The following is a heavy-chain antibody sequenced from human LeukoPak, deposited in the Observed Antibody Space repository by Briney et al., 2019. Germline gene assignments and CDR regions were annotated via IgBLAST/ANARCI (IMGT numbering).Heavy chain of an antibody. D-gene: IGHD3-22*01. Sequence: GASVKVSCKASGGTFSSYAISWVRQAPGQGLEWMGRIIPILGIANYAQKFQGRVTITADKSTSTAYMELSSLRSEDTAVYYCARALYYYDSSGYEPQIDYWGQGTLVTVSS. CDR3: ARALYYYDSSGYEPQIDY. CDR2: IIPILGIA. CDR1: GGTFSSYA. J-gene: IGHJ4*02. V-gene: IGHV1-69*04.